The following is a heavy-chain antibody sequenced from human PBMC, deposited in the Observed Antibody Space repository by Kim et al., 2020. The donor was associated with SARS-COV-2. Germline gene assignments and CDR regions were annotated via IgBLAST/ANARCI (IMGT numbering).Heavy chain of an antibody. CDR3: ARVIYNWNYDYKGIDY. D-gene: IGHD1-7*01. J-gene: IGHJ4*02. Sequence: KLQGRVTMTTDTSTSTAYMELRSLRSDDTAVYYCARVIYNWNYDYKGIDYWGQGTLVTVSS. V-gene: IGHV1-18*01.